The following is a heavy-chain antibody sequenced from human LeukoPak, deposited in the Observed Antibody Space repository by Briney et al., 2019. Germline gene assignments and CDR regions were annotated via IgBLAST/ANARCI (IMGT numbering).Heavy chain of an antibody. Sequence: QTGGSLRLSCAASGFTFSSYAMSWVRQAPGKGLEWVSAISGSGGSTYYADSVKGRFTISRDNSKNTQYLQMNSLRAEDTAVYYCVRGPRVGAAGFVYYHYMDVWGKGTTVTVSS. CDR3: VRGPRVGAAGFVYYHYMDV. CDR2: ISGSGGST. CDR1: GFTFSSYA. J-gene: IGHJ6*03. D-gene: IGHD1-26*01. V-gene: IGHV3-23*01.